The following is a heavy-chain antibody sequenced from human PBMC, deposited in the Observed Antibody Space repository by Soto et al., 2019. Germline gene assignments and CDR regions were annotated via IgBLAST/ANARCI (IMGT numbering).Heavy chain of an antibody. CDR1: GGTFSSYA. D-gene: IGHD6-13*01. J-gene: IGHJ3*02. CDR3: ARLIAAYRPYDAFDI. Sequence: QVQLVQSGAEVKKPGSSVKVSCKSSGGTFSSYAISWVRQAPGQGLEWRGGIIPIFGTANYAHKFQGRVNITADEYPSTACMELGSLRSDDTAGYSCARLIAAYRPYDAFDIWGQGTMVTVSS. CDR2: IIPIFGTA. V-gene: IGHV1-69*01.